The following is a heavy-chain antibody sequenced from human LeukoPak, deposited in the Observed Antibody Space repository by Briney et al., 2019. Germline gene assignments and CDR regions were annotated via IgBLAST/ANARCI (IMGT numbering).Heavy chain of an antibody. V-gene: IGHV1-8*01. Sequence: GASVKVSCKASGYTFTTYDINWVRQATGQGLEWMGWMNPNSGNTGYAQKFQGRVTMTRDTSISTAYMELSRLRSDDTAVYYCARDPESWVRAALADYYYYMDVWGKGTTVTVSS. D-gene: IGHD2-2*01. CDR3: ARDPESWVRAALADYYYYMDV. CDR2: MNPNSGNT. J-gene: IGHJ6*03. CDR1: GYTFTTYD.